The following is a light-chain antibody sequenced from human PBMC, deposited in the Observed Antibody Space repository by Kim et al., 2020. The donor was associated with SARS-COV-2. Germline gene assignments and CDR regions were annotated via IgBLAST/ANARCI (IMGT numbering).Light chain of an antibody. J-gene: IGLJ1*01. CDR2: EVK. Sequence: PGQSVAISCTGTSSDVGGYNYVSWYQQHPGKAPKLIIYEVKQRPSGVPDRFSGSKSGNTASLTVSGLQAEDEADYYCSSFAGSNYVFGTGTKVTVL. CDR3: SSFAGSNYV. CDR1: SSDVGGYNY. V-gene: IGLV2-8*01.